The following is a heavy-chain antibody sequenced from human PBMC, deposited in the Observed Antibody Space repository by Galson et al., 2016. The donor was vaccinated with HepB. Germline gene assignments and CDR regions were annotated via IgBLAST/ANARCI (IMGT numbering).Heavy chain of an antibody. J-gene: IGHJ1*01. CDR2: ISYDSREK. CDR1: GFTSGSYG. Sequence: SLRLSGAASGFTSGSYGMHWVRQSPGKGLEWVAVISYDSREKHYADSVKGRFTISGDKSKNTQYLQMNSLRAEDTAVYYCAKCPLMFFGELLGYFQHWGQGTLVTVSS. V-gene: IGHV3-30*18. D-gene: IGHD3-10*01. CDR3: AKCPLMFFGELLGYFQH.